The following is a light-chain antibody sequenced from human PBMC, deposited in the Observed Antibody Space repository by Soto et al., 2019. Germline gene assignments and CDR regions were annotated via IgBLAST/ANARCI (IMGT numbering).Light chain of an antibody. J-gene: IGKJ3*01. CDR3: QHCDYLPI. Sequence: DIQMTQSPSSLSASVGDRVTITCQASQDITSYLNWYQHNPGKAPKLLIYDASILEAGVPPRFSGSGSGTDFTLTISSLQPEDVATYYCQHCDYLPIFGPGTTVDCK. CDR2: DAS. V-gene: IGKV1-33*01. CDR1: QDITSY.